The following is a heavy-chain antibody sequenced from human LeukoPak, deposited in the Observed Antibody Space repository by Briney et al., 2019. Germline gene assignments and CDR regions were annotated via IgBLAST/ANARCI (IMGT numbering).Heavy chain of an antibody. CDR3: AKDIRRWLQLGGFDY. V-gene: IGHV3-43*02. Sequence: GGPLRLPCAACGFTFDDYAMHWVRQAPGKGLEGVSFFSGGGGCTYYVDPVRGRFTFSRDSRKKSLYLRMNSLRTEDTALYYCAKDIRRWLQLGGFDYWGQGTLVTVSS. CDR1: GFTFDDYA. D-gene: IGHD5-24*01. CDR2: FSGGGGCT. J-gene: IGHJ4*02.